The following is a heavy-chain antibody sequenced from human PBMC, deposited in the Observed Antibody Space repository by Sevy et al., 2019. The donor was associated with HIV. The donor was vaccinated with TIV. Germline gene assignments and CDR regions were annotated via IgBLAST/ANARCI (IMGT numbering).Heavy chain of an antibody. CDR2: VFPNSGGT. CDR3: ARDGGGGTTNSGMDV. V-gene: IGHV1-2*06. J-gene: IGHJ6*02. Sequence: ASVKVSCKASGYTFTGDYLHWVRQAPGHGLEWMGRVFPNSGGTHNAQKFQGRVTMTRDTSISTAYMELSRLRSDDTAVYYCARDGGGGTTNSGMDVWGQGTTVTVSS. CDR1: GYTFTGDY. D-gene: IGHD1-7*01.